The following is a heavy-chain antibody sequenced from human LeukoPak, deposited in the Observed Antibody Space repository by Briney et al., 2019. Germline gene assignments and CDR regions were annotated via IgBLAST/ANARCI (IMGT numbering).Heavy chain of an antibody. D-gene: IGHD3-22*01. J-gene: IGHJ4*02. Sequence: KASETLSLTCTVSGDSIRSSSYYWAWIRQPPGKGLEWIGFIYYTGSTYYSSSLKSRVTISVDTSNNQFSLKLRSVTAADRAIYYCASRYYYDSSGYFLYWAQGSLVTVSS. V-gene: IGHV4-39*01. CDR3: ASRYYYDSSGYFLY. CDR1: GDSIRSSSYY. CDR2: IYYTGST.